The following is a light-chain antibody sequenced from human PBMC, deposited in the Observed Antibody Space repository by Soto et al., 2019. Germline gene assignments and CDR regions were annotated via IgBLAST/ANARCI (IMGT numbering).Light chain of an antibody. J-gene: IGKJ3*01. CDR3: QQYYHTPFT. CDR1: QSISNR. CDR2: DAS. Sequence: GDIVTITCLASQSISNRLAWYHQKPGKTPNLLIYDASNLGSGVPSRFSGSGSGTEFTLTISSLQPDDFATYYYQQYYHTPFTFAPGTKVDIK. V-gene: IGKV1-5*01.